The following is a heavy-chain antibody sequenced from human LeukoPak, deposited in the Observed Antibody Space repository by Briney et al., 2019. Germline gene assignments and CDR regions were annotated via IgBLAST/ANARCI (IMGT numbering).Heavy chain of an antibody. CDR2: ILSGGST. CDR1: DGSISNYY. V-gene: IGHV4-59*12. CDR3: VGGTYYGGDY. Sequence: SETLSLTCTISDGSISNYYWSWIRQPPGKGLEWIGYILSGGSTNYNPSLKSRVTISADTSKTQFSLKLSSVTAADTAVYYCVGGTYYGGDYWGQGTLVTVSS. D-gene: IGHD1-26*01. J-gene: IGHJ4*02.